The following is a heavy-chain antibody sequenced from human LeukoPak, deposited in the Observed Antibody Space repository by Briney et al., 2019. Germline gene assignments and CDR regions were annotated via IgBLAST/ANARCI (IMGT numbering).Heavy chain of an antibody. J-gene: IGHJ4*02. D-gene: IGHD4-23*01. CDR1: GGSISSGSYY. Sequence: PSQTLSLTCTVSGGSISSGSYYWSWIRQPAGKGLEWIGRIYTSGSTNYNPSLKSRVTISVDTSKNQFSLKLSSVTAADTAVYYCAREVFWDYGGTHFDYWGQGTLVTVSS. V-gene: IGHV4-61*02. CDR2: IYTSGST. CDR3: AREVFWDYGGTHFDY.